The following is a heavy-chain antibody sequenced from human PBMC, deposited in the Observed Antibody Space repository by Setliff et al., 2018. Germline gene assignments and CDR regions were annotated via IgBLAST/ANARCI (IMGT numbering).Heavy chain of an antibody. CDR2: IYPGDSDT. V-gene: IGHV5-51*01. D-gene: IGHD3-10*01. CDR3: ARVGSQGGYYFDS. Sequence: SLKISCKGSGYTFTNYWIGWVRQMPGKGLEWMGLIYPGDSDTRYSPSFRGQVTISADKSISSAYLQWRSLKASDTAMYYCARVGSQGGYYFDSWGQGTLVTVSS. CDR1: GYTFTNYW. J-gene: IGHJ4*02.